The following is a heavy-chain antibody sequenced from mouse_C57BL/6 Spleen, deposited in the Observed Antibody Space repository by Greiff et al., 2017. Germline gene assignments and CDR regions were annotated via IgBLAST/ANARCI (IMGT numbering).Heavy chain of an antibody. Sequence: EVMLVESGGGLVKPGGSLKLSCAASGFTFSSYAMSWVRQTPEKRLEWVATISDGGSYTYYPDNVKGRFIISRDNAKNNLYLQMSHLKSEDTAMYYCAVTGYYGSSGWYFDVWGTGTTVTVSS. D-gene: IGHD1-1*01. CDR2: ISDGGSYT. V-gene: IGHV5-4*03. CDR3: AVTGYYGSSGWYFDV. J-gene: IGHJ1*03. CDR1: GFTFSSYA.